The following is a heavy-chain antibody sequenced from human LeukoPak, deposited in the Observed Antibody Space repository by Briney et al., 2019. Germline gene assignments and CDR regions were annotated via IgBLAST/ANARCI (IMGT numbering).Heavy chain of an antibody. V-gene: IGHV3-7*03. CDR1: GFSFSSYW. CDR3: ARVVVIGVVMPFYGMDV. D-gene: IGHD3-3*01. J-gene: IGHJ6*02. CDR2: INHNGGEK. Sequence: GGSLRLSCAASGFSFSSYWVSWVRQVPGKGLEWVGNINHNGGEKYYVDSVKGRFTISGDNAKNSLYLQISGLRGEDSALYYCARVVVIGVVMPFYGMDVWGQGTTVSVSS.